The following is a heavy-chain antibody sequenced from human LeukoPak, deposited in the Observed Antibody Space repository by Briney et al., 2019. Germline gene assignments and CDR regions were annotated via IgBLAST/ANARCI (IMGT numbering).Heavy chain of an antibody. V-gene: IGHV3-33*01. CDR3: ARGRWLQLPGDY. Sequence: GRSLRLPYASCGFTFSSYDMHWVRQAQGKGLEWVAVIWYDGSNKYYADSVKGRFTISRDNSKNTLYLQMNSLRAEDTAVYYCARGRWLQLPGDYWGQGTLVTVSS. CDR2: IWYDGSNK. D-gene: IGHD5-24*01. J-gene: IGHJ4*02. CDR1: GFTFSSYD.